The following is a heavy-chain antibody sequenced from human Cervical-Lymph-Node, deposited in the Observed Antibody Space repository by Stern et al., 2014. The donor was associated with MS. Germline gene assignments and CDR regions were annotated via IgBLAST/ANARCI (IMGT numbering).Heavy chain of an antibody. Sequence: QVQLQESGPGLVKPSQTLSLTCTVSGGSISSGSYYWSWIRQPAGKGLEWIGRIYTSGTTNYNPSLKSRVTISMDTSQNQFSLKMTSVTAADTAVYYCARASAAAYDYWGQGTLVTVSS. V-gene: IGHV4-61*02. D-gene: IGHD6-13*01. J-gene: IGHJ4*02. CDR3: ARASAAAYDY. CDR2: IYTSGTT. CDR1: GGSISSGSYY.